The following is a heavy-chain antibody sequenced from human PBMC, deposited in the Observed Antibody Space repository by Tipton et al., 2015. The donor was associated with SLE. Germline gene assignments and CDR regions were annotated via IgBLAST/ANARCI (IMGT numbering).Heavy chain of an antibody. CDR1: GGSISTYY. D-gene: IGHD2-21*02. CDR2: INHSGST. J-gene: IGHJ3*02. CDR3: ARDGGAYCGGDCYSDAFDI. Sequence: TLSLTCTVSGGSISTYYASWIRQPPGKGLEWIGEINHSGSTNYNPSLKSRVTISVDTSKNQFSLKLSSVTAADTAVYYCARDGGAYCGGDCYSDAFDIWGQGTMVTVSS. V-gene: IGHV4-59*12.